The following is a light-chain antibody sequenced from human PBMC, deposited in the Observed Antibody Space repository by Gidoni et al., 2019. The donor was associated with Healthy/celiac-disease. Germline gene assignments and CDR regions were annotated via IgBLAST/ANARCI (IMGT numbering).Light chain of an antibody. J-gene: IGKJ5*01. V-gene: IGKV1-39*01. CDR3: QQSYSTPPIT. CDR1: QSISSY. CDR2: AAS. Sequence: DIQMTQSPSSLSASVGDRVTITCRASQSISSYLNWYQQNPGKAPKLLIYAASSLQSGVPSRFSVSGSGTDFTLTISSLQPEDFATYYCQQSYSTPPITFGQGTRLEIQ.